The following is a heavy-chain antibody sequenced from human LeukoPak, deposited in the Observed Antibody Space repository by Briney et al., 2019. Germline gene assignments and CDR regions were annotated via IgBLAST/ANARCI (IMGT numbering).Heavy chain of an antibody. CDR1: GGSISSGGYS. CDR2: IYHSGST. J-gene: IGHJ4*02. CDR3: ARAPPGPLKFDY. Sequence: PSQTLSLTCAVSGGSISSGGYSWSWIRQPPGKGLEWIGYIYHSGSTYYNPSLKSRVTISVDRSKNQFSLKLSSVTAADTAVYYCARAPPGPLKFDYWGQGTLVTVSS. V-gene: IGHV4-30-2*01.